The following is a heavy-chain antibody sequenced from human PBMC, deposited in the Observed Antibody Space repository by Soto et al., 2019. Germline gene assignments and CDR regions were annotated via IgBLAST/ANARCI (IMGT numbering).Heavy chain of an antibody. J-gene: IGHJ3*01. CDR3: ARGYRGAFDL. D-gene: IGHD5-18*01. Sequence: EVQLVESEGGLVQPGGSLRLSCAASGFTFSYYWMHWVRQAPGQGLVWVSRIHSDGSSTTYADSVKGRFTISRDNAKNTLYLQMNGLRAEDTAVYYCARGYRGAFDLWGQGTMVTVSS. CDR1: GFTFSYYW. V-gene: IGHV3-74*01. CDR2: IHSDGSST.